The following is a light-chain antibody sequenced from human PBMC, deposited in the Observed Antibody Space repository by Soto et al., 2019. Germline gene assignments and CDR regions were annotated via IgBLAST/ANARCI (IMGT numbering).Light chain of an antibody. CDR3: SSYTISSTYV. V-gene: IGLV2-14*01. Sequence: QSALTQPASVSGSPGQSITISCTGTSGDVGGYYYVSWYQQLPGKAPKLMISEVSNRPSGVSNRFSGSKSGNTASLTISGLQAEDEADYYCSSYTISSTYVFGSGTKLTVL. CDR2: EVS. J-gene: IGLJ1*01. CDR1: SGDVGGYYY.